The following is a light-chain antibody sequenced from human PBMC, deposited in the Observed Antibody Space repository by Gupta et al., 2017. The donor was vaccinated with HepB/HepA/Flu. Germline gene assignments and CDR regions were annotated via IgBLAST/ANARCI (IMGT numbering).Light chain of an antibody. V-gene: IGLV1-44*01. Sequence: QSVLTQPPSASGAPGQRVTISCSGSSSNIGSNTVNWYHQLPGTAPKLLIYSNNQRPSGVPDRFSGSKSGTSASLAISRLQSEDEADYYCAAWDDSLNGYVFGTGTKVTVL. CDR3: AAWDDSLNGYV. CDR1: SSNIGSNT. J-gene: IGLJ1*01. CDR2: SNN.